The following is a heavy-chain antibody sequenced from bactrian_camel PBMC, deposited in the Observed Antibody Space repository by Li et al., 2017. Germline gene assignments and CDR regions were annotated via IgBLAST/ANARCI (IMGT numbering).Heavy chain of an antibody. J-gene: IGHJ4*01. Sequence: DVQLVESGGGLVPPGGSLRLSCAASGFQFSDYPMSWVRQAPGKGLEWVAQIAYDGWVSRYHDSAKGRFTISQDSAKNTVYLQMNNLQPEDTAMYYCAEGRGSRGEHCYSLNYWGQGTQVTVS. CDR3: AEGRGSRGEHCYSLNY. V-gene: IGHV3S40*01. CDR1: GFQFSDYP. D-gene: IGHD6*01. CDR2: IAYDGWVS.